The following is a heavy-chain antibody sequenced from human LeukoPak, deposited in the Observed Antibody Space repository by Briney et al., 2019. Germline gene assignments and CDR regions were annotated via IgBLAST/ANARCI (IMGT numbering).Heavy chain of an antibody. CDR3: AKDLEGVPAAFRGGFDY. D-gene: IGHD2-2*01. CDR2: ISGSGGST. CDR1: GFTFSSYA. J-gene: IGHJ4*02. V-gene: IGHV3-23*01. Sequence: PGGSLRLSCAASGFTFSSYAMSWVRQAPGKGLEWVSAISGSGGSTYYADSVKGRFTISRDNSKNTLYLQMNSLRAEDTAVYYCAKDLEGVPAAFRGGFDYWGQGTLVTVSS.